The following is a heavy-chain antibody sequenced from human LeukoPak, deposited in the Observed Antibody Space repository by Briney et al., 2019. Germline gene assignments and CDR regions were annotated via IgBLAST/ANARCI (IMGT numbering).Heavy chain of an antibody. CDR3: ARDYDSSGYPWSFYYYYYGMDV. CDR2: IRYDGDNK. Sequence: PGGSLRLSCAASGFTFSTYGMHWVRQAPGKGLDWVAFIRYDGDNKYYADSVKGRFTISRDNSKNTLYLQMDSLRAEDTAVYYCARDYDSSGYPWSFYYYYYGMDVWGQGTTVTVSS. D-gene: IGHD3-22*01. V-gene: IGHV3-30*02. CDR1: GFTFSTYG. J-gene: IGHJ6*02.